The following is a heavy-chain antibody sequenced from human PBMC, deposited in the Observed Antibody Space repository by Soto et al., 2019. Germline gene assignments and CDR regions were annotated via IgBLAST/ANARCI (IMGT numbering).Heavy chain of an antibody. D-gene: IGHD3-10*01. V-gene: IGHV4-31*03. CDR2: IYSRGKT. Sequence: QVQLQESGPGLVKPSQTLSLTCTVSSGSINSGLYYWTWIPQHPEKGLEGIGNIYSRGKTYYTPSLKSRVDIAVDTSKNQFSLRVSSVTAADTAVYYCARARSGSYFVLEYWGQGAQVTVSP. J-gene: IGHJ4*02. CDR3: ARARSGSYFVLEY. CDR1: SGSINSGLYY.